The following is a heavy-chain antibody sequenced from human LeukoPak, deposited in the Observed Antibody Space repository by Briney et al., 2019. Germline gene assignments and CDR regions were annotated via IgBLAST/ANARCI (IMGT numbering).Heavy chain of an antibody. CDR1: GFTFSSYA. Sequence: GGPLRLSCAASGFTFSSYAMHWVRQAPGKGLEWVAVISYDGSHKYYPDSVKGRFTVSRDNSKNTLYLQMNSLRADDTAVYYCARAQYSSGWSDWFDPWGQGTLVTVSS. CDR3: ARAQYSSGWSDWFDP. J-gene: IGHJ5*02. CDR2: ISYDGSHK. V-gene: IGHV3-30*04. D-gene: IGHD6-19*01.